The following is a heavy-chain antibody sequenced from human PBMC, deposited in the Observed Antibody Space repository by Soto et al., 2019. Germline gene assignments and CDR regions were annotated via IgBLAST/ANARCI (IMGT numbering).Heavy chain of an antibody. CDR1: GGSFSGYY. CDR3: ARGPYCSSTSCYSAEYFQH. Sequence: SETLSLTCAVYGGSFSGYYWSWIRQPPGKGLEWIGEINHSGSTNYNPSLKSRVTISVDTSKNQFSLKLSSVTAADTAVYYCARGPYCSSTSCYSAEYFQHWGQGTLVTVSS. D-gene: IGHD2-2*01. J-gene: IGHJ1*01. CDR2: INHSGST. V-gene: IGHV4-34*01.